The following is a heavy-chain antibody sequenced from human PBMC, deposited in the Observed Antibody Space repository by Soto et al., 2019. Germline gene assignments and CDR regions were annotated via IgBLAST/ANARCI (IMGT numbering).Heavy chain of an antibody. V-gene: IGHV4-4*02. CDR3: ARVRGYQVLFGRLASGGSFDC. CDR2: IYHSGST. Sequence: QVQLQESGPGLVKPSGTLSLTCAVSSGSISSSNWWSWVRQPPGKGLEWIGEIYHSGSTNYNPSLKSRVNIPVDKVKNRFCLKLGSVTAGDTAVYYSARVRGYQVLFGRLASGGSFDCWGQGTLVTVSS. CDR1: SGSISSSNW. D-gene: IGHD2-2*01. J-gene: IGHJ4*02.